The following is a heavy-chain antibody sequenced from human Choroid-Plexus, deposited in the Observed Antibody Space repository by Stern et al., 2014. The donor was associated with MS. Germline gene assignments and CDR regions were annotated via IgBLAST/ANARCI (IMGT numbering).Heavy chain of an antibody. CDR2: VSHDGSYK. CDR1: GFTFGSCA. Sequence: VQLEESGGGVVQPGRPLRLSCVASGFTFGSCAMHWVRQAPGKGLEWVGGVSHDGSYKYYADSVKGRFTISRDNSQNTLYMQMSSLRTEDTAVYYCAKDRQYLTYFFDHWGQGSLVTVSS. D-gene: IGHD2/OR15-2a*01. V-gene: IGHV3-30*18. CDR3: AKDRQYLTYFFDH. J-gene: IGHJ5*02.